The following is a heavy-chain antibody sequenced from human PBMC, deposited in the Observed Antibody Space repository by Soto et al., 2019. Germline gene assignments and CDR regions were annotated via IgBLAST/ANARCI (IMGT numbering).Heavy chain of an antibody. CDR2: ISGNGSTI. D-gene: IGHD2-8*01. CDR3: ARGCTNGVCNQVDFYYGLDV. V-gene: IGHV3-48*03. J-gene: IGHJ6*02. Sequence: GGSLRLSCAASGFTFSRYEMNWVRQAPGKGLQWLSYISGNGSTIHYADSVKGRFTVSRDNAQKQLYLQMNSLRAEDTAVYYCARGCTNGVCNQVDFYYGLDVWGQGTTVTVSS. CDR1: GFTFSRYE.